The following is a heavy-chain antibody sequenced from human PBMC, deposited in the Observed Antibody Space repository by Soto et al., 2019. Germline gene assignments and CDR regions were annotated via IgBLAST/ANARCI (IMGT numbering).Heavy chain of an antibody. V-gene: IGHV4-59*08. Sequence: PGALSLTCTGSGGSISSYYWSWIWQPPGMGLEWIGYIYYSGSTNYNPSLKSRVTISVDTSKNQFSLKLSSVTAADTAVYYCARRVAGTGYYYYYYMDVWGKRTTVTVSS. CDR2: IYYSGST. D-gene: IGHD6-19*01. J-gene: IGHJ6*03. CDR3: ARRVAGTGYYYYYYMDV. CDR1: GGSISSYY.